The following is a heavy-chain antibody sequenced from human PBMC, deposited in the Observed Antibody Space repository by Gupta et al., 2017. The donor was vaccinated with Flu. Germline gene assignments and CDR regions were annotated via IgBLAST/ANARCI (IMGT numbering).Heavy chain of an antibody. CDR3: ARAWNYDTSFDY. Sequence: VRQAPGKGLEWVSFISSSSSYIYYADSVKGRFTVSRDNAKNSLYLQMNSRRAEDTAVYYGARAWNYDTSFDYWGQGTLVTVSS. J-gene: IGHJ4*02. V-gene: IGHV3-21*01. D-gene: IGHD1-7*01. CDR2: ISSSSSYI.